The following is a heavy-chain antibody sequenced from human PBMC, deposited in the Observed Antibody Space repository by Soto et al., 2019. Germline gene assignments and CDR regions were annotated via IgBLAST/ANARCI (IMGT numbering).Heavy chain of an antibody. Sequence: PGGTLRLSCSASGIPFSRYGMHWVRHAPGKWLEWVAVISYDGSYKNYVDSVQGRFTISRDNSKSTLYLQMNRLRPEDTAVYYCAKDQENGNYDTTRPTDCWGQGTLVTVSS. D-gene: IGHD4-4*01. CDR1: GIPFSRYG. V-gene: IGHV3-30*18. J-gene: IGHJ4*02. CDR3: AKDQENGNYDTTRPTDC. CDR2: ISYDGSYK.